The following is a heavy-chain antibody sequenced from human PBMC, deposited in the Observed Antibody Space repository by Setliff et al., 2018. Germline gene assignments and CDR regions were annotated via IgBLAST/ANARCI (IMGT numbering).Heavy chain of an antibody. D-gene: IGHD1-7*01. CDR3: AKPRPGTTSEPSDY. CDR2: ISSSGSLI. V-gene: IGHV3-11*01. Sequence: PGGSLRLSCATSGFTFSDYYMSWIRQTPGKGLEWVAYISSSGSLIYYPDSVKGRFTISRDNAKKSVDLQMNSLRAEDTAVYYCAKPRPGTTSEPSDYWGQGTLVTVSS. CDR1: GFTFSDYY. J-gene: IGHJ4*02.